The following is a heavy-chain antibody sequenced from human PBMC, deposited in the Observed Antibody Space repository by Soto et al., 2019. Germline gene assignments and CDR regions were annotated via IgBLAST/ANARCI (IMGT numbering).Heavy chain of an antibody. CDR3: ARDPDYGDYVFDP. J-gene: IGHJ5*02. V-gene: IGHV1-69*13. CDR1: GGTFSSYA. CDR2: IIPIFGTA. Sequence: ASVKVSCKASGGTFSSYAISWVRQAPGQGLEWMGGIIPIFGTANYAQKFQGRVTITADESTSTAYMELSSLRSEDTAVYYCARDPDYGDYVFDPWGQGTLVTVSS. D-gene: IGHD4-17*01.